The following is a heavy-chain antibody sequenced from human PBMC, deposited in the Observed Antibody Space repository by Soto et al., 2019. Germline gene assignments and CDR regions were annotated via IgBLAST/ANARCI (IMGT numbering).Heavy chain of an antibody. Sequence: GGSLRLSCAASGFTFSSYAMHWVRQAPGKGLEWVAVISYDGSNKYYADSVKGRFTISRDNSKNTLYLQMNSLRAEDTAVYYCARDMGHVDTLYDAFDIWGQGTMVTVSS. D-gene: IGHD5-18*01. CDR2: ISYDGSNK. CDR3: ARDMGHVDTLYDAFDI. CDR1: GFTFSSYA. V-gene: IGHV3-30-3*01. J-gene: IGHJ3*02.